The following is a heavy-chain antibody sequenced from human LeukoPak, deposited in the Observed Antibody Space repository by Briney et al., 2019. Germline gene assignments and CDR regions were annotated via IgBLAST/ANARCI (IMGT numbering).Heavy chain of an antibody. Sequence: SETLSLTCAVYGGSFSGYYWSWIRQPPGKGLEWIGEINHSGSTNYNPSLKSRVTISVDTSKNQFSLKLSSVTAADTAVYYCARVGAGVLDVWGKGTTVTVSS. J-gene: IGHJ6*04. V-gene: IGHV4-34*01. CDR3: ARVGAGVLDV. CDR1: GGSFSGYY. D-gene: IGHD4/OR15-4a*01. CDR2: INHSGST.